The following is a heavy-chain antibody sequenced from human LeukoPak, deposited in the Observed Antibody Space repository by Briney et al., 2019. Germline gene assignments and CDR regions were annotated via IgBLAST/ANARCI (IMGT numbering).Heavy chain of an antibody. D-gene: IGHD5-24*01. Sequence: SVKVSCKASGYTFTTYGMNWVRQAPGQGLEWMGGIIPIFGTANYAQKFQGRVTITADESTSTAYMELSSLRSEDTAVYYCARGEGDGYNSPFDYWGQGTLVTVSS. CDR1: GYTFTTYG. CDR2: IIPIFGTA. V-gene: IGHV1-69*13. J-gene: IGHJ4*02. CDR3: ARGEGDGYNSPFDY.